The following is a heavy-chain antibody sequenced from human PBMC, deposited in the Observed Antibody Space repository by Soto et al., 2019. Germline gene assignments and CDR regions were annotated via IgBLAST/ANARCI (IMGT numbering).Heavy chain of an antibody. D-gene: IGHD2-2*01. J-gene: IGHJ5*02. Sequence: QVQLVQSGAEVKKPGSSVKVSCKASGGPFSSYAISWVRQAPGQGLEWMGGIIPIFGTANYAQNFQGRVTITADESTSTAYMELSSLRSEDTAVYYCARDCISTSCPEGWFDPWGQGPLVTVSS. CDR3: ARDCISTSCPEGWFDP. CDR2: IIPIFGTA. CDR1: GGPFSSYA. V-gene: IGHV1-69*12.